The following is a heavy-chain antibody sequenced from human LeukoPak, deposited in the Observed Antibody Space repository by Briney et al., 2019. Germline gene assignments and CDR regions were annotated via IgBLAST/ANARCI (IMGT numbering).Heavy chain of an antibody. J-gene: IGHJ4*02. Sequence: GGSLRLSCAASGFTFSSYATSWVRQAPGKGLEWVSAISGSGGSTYYADSVKGRFTISRDNSKNTLYLQMNSLRAEDTAVYYCAKDLRLWLVHDEFDYWGQGTLVTVSS. V-gene: IGHV3-23*01. CDR2: ISGSGGST. D-gene: IGHD6-19*01. CDR1: GFTFSSYA. CDR3: AKDLRLWLVHDEFDY.